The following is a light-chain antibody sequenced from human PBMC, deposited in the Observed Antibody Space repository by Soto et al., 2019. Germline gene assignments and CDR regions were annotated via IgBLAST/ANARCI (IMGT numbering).Light chain of an antibody. CDR3: QQYNSYPYT. J-gene: IGKJ2*01. V-gene: IGKV1-5*03. CDR1: QSVSYW. CDR2: KAS. Sequence: DIQMTQSPSTLSASVGDRVAITCRASQSVSYWLAWYQQKPGKAPNRLIYKASSLESGVPSRFSGSGSGTEVTLTISSLQPDDFATYYCQQYNSYPYTFGQGTKLDIK.